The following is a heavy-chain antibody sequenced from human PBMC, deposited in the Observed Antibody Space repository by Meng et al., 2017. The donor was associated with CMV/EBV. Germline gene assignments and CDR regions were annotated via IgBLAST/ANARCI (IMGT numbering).Heavy chain of an antibody. CDR3: ARSRAIVGARAGWFDP. J-gene: IGHJ5*02. D-gene: IGHD1-26*01. Sequence: GIFSSYAISWVRQAPGQGLEWMGGIIPILGIANYAQKFQGRVTITADKSASTAYMELSSLRSEDTAVYYCARSRAIVGARAGWFDPWGQGTLVTVSS. CDR2: IIPILGIA. V-gene: IGHV1-69*10. CDR1: GIFSSYA.